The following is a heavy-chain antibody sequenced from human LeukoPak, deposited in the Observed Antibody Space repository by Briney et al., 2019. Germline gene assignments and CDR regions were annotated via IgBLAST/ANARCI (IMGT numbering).Heavy chain of an antibody. Sequence: GGSLRLSCAASGFTFSTYWMSWVRQAPGKGLEWVSLISGDGGSTYYADSVKGRFTISRDNSKNSLYLQMNSLRTEDTALYYCAKLTRPFDYWGQGTLVTVSS. V-gene: IGHV3-43*02. CDR1: GFTFSTYW. CDR3: AKLTRPFDY. D-gene: IGHD6-6*01. J-gene: IGHJ4*02. CDR2: ISGDGGST.